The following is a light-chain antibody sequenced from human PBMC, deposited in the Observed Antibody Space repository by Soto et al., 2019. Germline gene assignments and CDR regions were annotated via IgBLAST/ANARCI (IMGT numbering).Light chain of an antibody. J-gene: IGKJ2*01. V-gene: IGKV3-20*01. CDR1: QSVISTY. Sequence: EIVLTQSPGTLSLSPGERATLSCRSSQSVISTYLAWYQQKPGQAPRLLIFGGSGRATGIPDRFSGSGSGTAFTLTISTLEPEDVEVYSCQLYGTYMYTFGQGTKLEIK. CDR3: QLYGTYMYT. CDR2: GGS.